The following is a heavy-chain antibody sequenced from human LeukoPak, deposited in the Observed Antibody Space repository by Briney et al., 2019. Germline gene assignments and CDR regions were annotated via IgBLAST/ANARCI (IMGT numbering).Heavy chain of an antibody. J-gene: IGHJ4*02. V-gene: IGHV4-59*01. CDR2: IYYSGST. CDR3: ARGLTAMVLPFDY. Sequence: SETLSLTCTVSGGSICSYYWSWIRQPPGKGLEWIGYIYYSGSTNYNPSLKSRVTISVDTSKNQFSLKLSSVTAADTAVYYCARGLTAMVLPFDYWGQGTLVTVSS. CDR1: GGSICSYY. D-gene: IGHD5-18*01.